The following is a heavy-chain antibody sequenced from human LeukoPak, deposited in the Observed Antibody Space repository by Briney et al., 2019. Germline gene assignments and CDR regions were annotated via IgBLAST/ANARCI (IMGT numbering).Heavy chain of an antibody. CDR3: ARLLSLGELDIDP. CDR1: ANSFTSYW. V-gene: IGHV5-51*01. J-gene: IGHJ5*02. D-gene: IGHD1-26*01. CDR2: IFPGDSDT. Sequence: GESLKISCKDSANSFTSYWIAWVRQVPGKGLEWMGIIFPGDSDTRYSPSFQGQVTISVDKFISTAYLQWSSLKASDTAIYYCARLLSLGELDIDPWGQGTLVTVSS.